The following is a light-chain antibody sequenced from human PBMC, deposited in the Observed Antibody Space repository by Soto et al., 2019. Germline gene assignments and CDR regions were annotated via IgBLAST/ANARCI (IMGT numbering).Light chain of an antibody. V-gene: IGLV2-11*01. CDR3: CSYAGSYTCV. CDR1: SSDVGGYNY. CDR2: DVS. Sequence: QSALTQPRSVSGSPGQSVTISCTGTSSDVGGYNYVSWYQQHPGKAPKLMIYDVSKRPSGVPDRFAGSKSGNTASLTISGLQAEEEADYYCCSYAGSYTCVCGTGTQVTVL. J-gene: IGLJ1*01.